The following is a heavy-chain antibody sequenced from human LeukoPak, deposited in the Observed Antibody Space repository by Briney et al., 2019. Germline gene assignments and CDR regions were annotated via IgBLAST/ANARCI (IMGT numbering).Heavy chain of an antibody. V-gene: IGHV3-48*01. CDR2: ISSSSSTI. J-gene: IGHJ6*02. D-gene: IGHD6-13*01. CDR1: GFTFSSYS. CDR3: ARESWGSSWYYYYGMDV. Sequence: GGSLRLSCAASGFTFSSYSMNWVRQAPGKGREWVSYISSSSSTIYYADSVKGRFTISRDNAKNSLYLQMNSLRAEDTAVYYCARESWGSSWYYYYGMDVWGQGTTVTVSS.